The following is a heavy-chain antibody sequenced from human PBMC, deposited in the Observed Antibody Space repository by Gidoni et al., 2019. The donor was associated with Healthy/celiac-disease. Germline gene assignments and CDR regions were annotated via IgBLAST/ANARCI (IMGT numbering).Heavy chain of an antibody. J-gene: IGHJ4*02. CDR1: GGSISSYS. CDR2: SYYSGST. Sequence: QVQLQEPGSGLVKPSETLSLTCTVPGGSISSYSWSWFRQRPGKGLGWIGYSYYSGSTNYNPPLKSRVTISVDTSKNQFSLKLSSVTAADTAVYYCARQGRIAAAAAFDYWGQGTLVTVSS. D-gene: IGHD6-13*01. V-gene: IGHV4-59*08. CDR3: ARQGRIAAAAAFDY.